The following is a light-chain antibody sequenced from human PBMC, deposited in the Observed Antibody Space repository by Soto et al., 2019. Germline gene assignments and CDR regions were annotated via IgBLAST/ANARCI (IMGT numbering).Light chain of an antibody. V-gene: IGKV3-20*01. CDR3: QQYGGSMT. CDR1: QSLRSSY. J-gene: IGKJ5*01. Sequence: EIVLTQSPGTLSLSPGDTATLSCRASQSLRSSYLAWYQQRPGQAPRLLIYGASNRATGIPDRFRGSGSGTDFTLTISRLDPEDFAVYYCQQYGGSMTFGQGTRLEIE. CDR2: GAS.